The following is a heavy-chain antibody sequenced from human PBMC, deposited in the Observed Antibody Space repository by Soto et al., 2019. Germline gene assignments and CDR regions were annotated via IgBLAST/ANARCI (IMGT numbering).Heavy chain of an antibody. CDR2: VFYSGAT. V-gene: IGHV4-30-4*01. CDR3: ARPGSYERHLLL. CDR1: GGPIKTGDYY. Sequence: SETLSLTCNVSGGPIKTGDYYWNWSRQPPGKGLEWSGYVFYSGATNYSPSIKSRAAISTEKSKNRFSLSPTSVTAADKAVYYCARPGSYERHLLLWGQGIRVT. J-gene: IGHJ1*01. D-gene: IGHD3-22*01.